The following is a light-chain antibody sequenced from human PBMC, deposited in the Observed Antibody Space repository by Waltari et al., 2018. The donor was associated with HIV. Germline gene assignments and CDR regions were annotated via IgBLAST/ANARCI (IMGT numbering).Light chain of an antibody. CDR2: RNN. J-gene: IGLJ3*02. Sequence: QSALTQPPSASGTPGQRVTISCSGSSSNIGSNYVYWYQQLPGTAPKLLIHRNNQRPSGVPDRFSASKSGTSASLAISGLRSEDEADYYCLSWDDSLRVWVFGGGTKVTVL. V-gene: IGLV1-47*01. CDR1: SSNIGSNY. CDR3: LSWDDSLRVWV.